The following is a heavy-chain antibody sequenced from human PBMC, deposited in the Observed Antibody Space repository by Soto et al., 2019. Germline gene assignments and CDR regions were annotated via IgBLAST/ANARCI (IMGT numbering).Heavy chain of an antibody. CDR2: NTGDGVSI. CDR1: GFTLSNYA. V-gene: IGHV3-23*01. Sequence: EVQLLESGGGLVQPGGSLRLSCAASGFTLSNYAMSWVRQAPGKGLEWVSGNTGDGVSIFYADSGKGRFTSSTDNAKHTKYLQMISRRVEDTAVYYCATEWWGVSTLWYFDLWGRGTPVPVSS. J-gene: IGHJ2*01. CDR3: ATEWWGVSTLWYFDL. D-gene: IGHD2-15*01.